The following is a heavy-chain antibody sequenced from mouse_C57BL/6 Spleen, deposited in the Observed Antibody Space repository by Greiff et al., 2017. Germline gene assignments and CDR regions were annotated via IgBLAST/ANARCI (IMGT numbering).Heavy chain of an antibody. V-gene: IGHV1-82*01. J-gene: IGHJ3*01. CDR3: ARWWYGYGY. CDR2: IYPGDGDT. CDR1: GYAFSSSW. D-gene: IGHD1-1*02. Sequence: VKLQQSGPELVKPGASVKISCKASGYAFSSSWMNWVKQRPGKGLEWIGRIYPGDGDTNYNGKFKGKATLTADKSSSTAYMQHSSLTSEDSAVYYCARWWYGYGYWGQGTLVTVSA.